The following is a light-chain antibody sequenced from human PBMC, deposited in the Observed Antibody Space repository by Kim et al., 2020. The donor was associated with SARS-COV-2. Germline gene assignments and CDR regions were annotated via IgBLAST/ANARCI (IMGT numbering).Light chain of an antibody. CDR1: QSISTS. CDR3: QQCYST. Sequence: DIQMTQSPSSLSASVGDRVTITCRASQSISTSLNWYQQKPGKAPKLLIYGASNLPSGVPSRFSGSGSGTDFTLAISTLHPEDLGTYFCQQCYSTFGKETKLEI. CDR2: GAS. J-gene: IGKJ2*01. V-gene: IGKV1-39*01.